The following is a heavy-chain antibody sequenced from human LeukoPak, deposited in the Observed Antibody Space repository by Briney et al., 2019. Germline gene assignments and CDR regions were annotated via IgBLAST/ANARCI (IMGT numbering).Heavy chain of an antibody. V-gene: IGHV4-59*01. D-gene: IGHD7-27*01. CDR2: IYYSGST. CDR1: GGSISSYY. Sequence: SETLSLTCTVSGGSISSYYWSWIRQPPGKGLEWIGYIYYSGSTNYNPSLKSRVTISVDTSKNQFPLKLSSVTAADTAVYYCASGTGEYYYYGMDVWGQGTTVTVSS. J-gene: IGHJ6*02. CDR3: ASGTGEYYYYGMDV.